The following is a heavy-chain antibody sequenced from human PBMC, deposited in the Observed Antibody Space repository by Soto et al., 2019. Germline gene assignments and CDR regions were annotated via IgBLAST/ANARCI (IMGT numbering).Heavy chain of an antibody. CDR3: ARQAVVTTFDY. D-gene: IGHD2-15*01. CDR2: IYYSGST. CDR1: CGSIISSSYY. V-gene: IGHV4-39*01. J-gene: IGHJ4*02. Sequence: PSETLSLTCTFSCGSIISSSYYWGWIRQPPGKGLEWIGSIYYSGSTYYNPSLKSRVTISVDTSKNQFSLKLSSVTAADTAVYYCARQAVVTTFDYWGQGTLVTVSS.